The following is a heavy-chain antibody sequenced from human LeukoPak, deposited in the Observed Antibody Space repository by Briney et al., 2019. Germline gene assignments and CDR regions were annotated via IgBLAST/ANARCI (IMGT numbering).Heavy chain of an antibody. CDR1: GFAFSNAW. V-gene: IGHV3-15*01. CDR3: ATSSGSGAAGAFNV. J-gene: IGHJ3*01. Sequence: PGGSLRLSCAASGFAFSNAWMNWVRLAPGKGLEWVGRIKSKTAGGTIDYAAPVKGRFTISRDDSRATLSLQMDSLKTEDTSVYYCATSSGSGAAGAFNVWGQGTMVTVSS. CDR2: IKSKTAGGTI. D-gene: IGHD1-26*01.